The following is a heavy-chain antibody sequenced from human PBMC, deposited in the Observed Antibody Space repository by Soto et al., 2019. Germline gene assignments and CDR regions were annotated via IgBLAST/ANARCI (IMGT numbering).Heavy chain of an antibody. D-gene: IGHD1-1*01. J-gene: IGHJ4*02. CDR2: IYYSGST. CDR1: GGSISSGGYY. V-gene: IGHV4-31*03. CDR3: ASGTGTYPFDS. Sequence: SETLSLTCTVSGGSISSGGYYWSWIRQHPGKGLEWSGYIYYSGSTYYNPSLKSRVTISVDTSKNQFSRKLSSVTDADTAVYYCASGTGTYPFDSWGQGTLVTVSS.